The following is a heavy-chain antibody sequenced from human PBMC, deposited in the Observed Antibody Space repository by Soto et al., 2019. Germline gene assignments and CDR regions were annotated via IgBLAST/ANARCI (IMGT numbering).Heavy chain of an antibody. V-gene: IGHV3-74*01. D-gene: IGHD5-18*01. Sequence: GGSLRLSCAASGFTFSSYWMHWVRQAPGKGLVWVSRINSDGSSTSYADSVKGRFTISRDNAKNTLYLQMNSLRAEDTAVYYCARDRELRGYSYGRNYYGMDVWGQGTTVTVSS. CDR3: ARDRELRGYSYGRNYYGMDV. CDR2: INSDGSST. CDR1: GFTFSSYW. J-gene: IGHJ6*02.